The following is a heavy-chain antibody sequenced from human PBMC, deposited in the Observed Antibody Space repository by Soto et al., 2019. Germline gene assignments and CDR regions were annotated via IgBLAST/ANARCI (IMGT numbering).Heavy chain of an antibody. V-gene: IGHV3-48*02. J-gene: IGHJ6*02. CDR2: TSSSSSTI. CDR3: ARAEVPAARYYYYGMDV. CDR1: GFTFSSYS. D-gene: IGHD2-2*01. Sequence: GGSMRLSCAASGFTFSSYSINWVRQATGKGLEWVSYTSSSSSTIYYADSVKGRFTISRDNAKNSLYLQMNSLRDEDTAVYYCARAEVPAARYYYYGMDVWGQGTTVTVSS.